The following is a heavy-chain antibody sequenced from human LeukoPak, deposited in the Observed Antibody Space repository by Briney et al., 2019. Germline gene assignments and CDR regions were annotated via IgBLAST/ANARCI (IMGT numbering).Heavy chain of an antibody. D-gene: IGHD6-19*01. CDR1: GGTFISYA. Sequence: GASVKVSCKASGGTFISYAISWVRQAPGQGLEWMGRIIPILGTANYAQKFQGRVTITTDESTSTAYMELSSLRSEDTAVYYCARDGGYSSGWRGNWFDPWGQGTLVTVSS. V-gene: IGHV1-69*11. J-gene: IGHJ5*02. CDR2: IIPILGTA. CDR3: ARDGGYSSGWRGNWFDP.